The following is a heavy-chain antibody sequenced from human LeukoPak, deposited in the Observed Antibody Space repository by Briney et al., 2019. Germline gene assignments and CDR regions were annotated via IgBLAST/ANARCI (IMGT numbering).Heavy chain of an antibody. CDR3: VKESGFGELFPYAFDI. CDR2: LYSGGNT. V-gene: IGHV3-53*01. J-gene: IGHJ3*02. D-gene: IGHD3-10*01. Sequence: GGSLRLSCAVSGFFVSDNYMTWVRQAPGKGLEWVSVLYSGGNTYYTDSVKGRFAISRDYSRNTVYLQMNSLRAEDTAVYYCVKESGFGELFPYAFDIWGQGTVVTVSS. CDR1: GFFVSDNY.